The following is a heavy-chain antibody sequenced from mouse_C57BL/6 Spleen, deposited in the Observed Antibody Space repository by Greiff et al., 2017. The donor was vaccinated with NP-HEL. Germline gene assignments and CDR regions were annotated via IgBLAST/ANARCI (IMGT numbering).Heavy chain of an antibody. CDR1: GFTFSSYA. Sequence: EVKLMESGGGLVKPGGSLKLSCAASGFTFSSYAMSWVRQTPEKRLEWVATISDGGSYTYYPDNVKGRFTISRDNAKNNLYLQMSHLKSEDTAMYYCAREGLQAWFAYWGQGTLVTVSA. J-gene: IGHJ3*01. V-gene: IGHV5-4*01. D-gene: IGHD2-4*01. CDR3: AREGLQAWFAY. CDR2: ISDGGSYT.